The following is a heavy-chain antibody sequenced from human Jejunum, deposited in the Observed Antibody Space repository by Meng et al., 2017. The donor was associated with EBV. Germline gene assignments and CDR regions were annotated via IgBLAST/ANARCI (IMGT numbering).Heavy chain of an antibody. CDR2: IWHDGSYK. CDR3: TRGLHYDSSAYEVGY. V-gene: IGHV3-33*08. Sequence: QGQLVESGGGVVQPGRSLRLSCAASGFTFGDYAMHWVRQAPGKGLEWVAGIWHDGSYKFYIDSVKGRFTISRDNSKNTLDLQMSSLRVEDTAVYYCTRGLHYDSSAYEVGYWGQGTLVTVSS. CDR1: GFTFGDYA. J-gene: IGHJ4*02. D-gene: IGHD3-22*01.